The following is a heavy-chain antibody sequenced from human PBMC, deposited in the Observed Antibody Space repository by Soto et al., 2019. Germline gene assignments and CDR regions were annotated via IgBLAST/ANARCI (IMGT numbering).Heavy chain of an antibody. CDR3: ARGPYYYGSGARPLFGYGMDV. J-gene: IGHJ6*02. Sequence: AASVKVSCKASGGTFSSYAISWVRQAPGQGLEWMGGIIPIFGTANYAQKFQGRVTITADESTSTAYMELSSLRSEGTAVYYCARGPYYYGSGARPLFGYGMDVWGQGTTVTVSS. CDR1: GGTFSSYA. D-gene: IGHD3-10*01. V-gene: IGHV1-69*13. CDR2: IIPIFGTA.